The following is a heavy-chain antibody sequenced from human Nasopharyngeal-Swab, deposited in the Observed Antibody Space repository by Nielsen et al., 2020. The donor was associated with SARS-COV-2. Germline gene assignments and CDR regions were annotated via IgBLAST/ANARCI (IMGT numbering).Heavy chain of an antibody. D-gene: IGHD2-2*01. J-gene: IGHJ4*02. CDR2: INHSGST. V-gene: IGHV4-34*01. Sequence: WIRQPPGKGLEWIGEINHSGSTNYNPSLKSRVTISVDTSKNQFPLKLISVTAADTAVYYCARIEDCSSTSCYDYFDYWGQGTLVTVSS. CDR3: ARIEDCSSTSCYDYFDY.